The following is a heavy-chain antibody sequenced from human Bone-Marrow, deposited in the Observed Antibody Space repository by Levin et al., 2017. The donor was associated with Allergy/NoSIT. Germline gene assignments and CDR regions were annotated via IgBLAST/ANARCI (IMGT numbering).Heavy chain of an antibody. CDR3: AKGAGWVAGAVARI. D-gene: IGHD6-19*01. J-gene: IGHJ4*02. CDR1: GFTFNSYA. Sequence: PGGSLRLSCAASGFTFNSYALSWVRQAPGKGLEWVSAISGSGSSTYYADSVKGRFTISRDNSKTTLYLQMNSLRAEDTAVYYCAKGAGWVAGAVARIWGQGTLVTVSS. CDR2: ISGSGSST. V-gene: IGHV3-23*01.